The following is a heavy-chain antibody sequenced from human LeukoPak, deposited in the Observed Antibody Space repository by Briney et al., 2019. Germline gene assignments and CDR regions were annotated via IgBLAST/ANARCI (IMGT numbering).Heavy chain of an antibody. D-gene: IGHD6-13*01. V-gene: IGHV4-39*01. CDR2: IYYSGST. CDR3: ARHRIAAADDAFEI. CDR1: GGSISSSSYY. J-gene: IGHJ3*02. Sequence: SETLSLTCTVSGGSISSSSYYWGWIRQPPGKGLEWIGSIYYSGSTYCSPSLKSRVTISVDTSKNQFSLKLNSVTAADTAVYYCARHRIAAADDAFEIWGQGTMVTVSS.